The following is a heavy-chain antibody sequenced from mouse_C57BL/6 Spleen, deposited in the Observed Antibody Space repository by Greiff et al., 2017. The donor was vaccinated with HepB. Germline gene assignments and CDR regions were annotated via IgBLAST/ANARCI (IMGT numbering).Heavy chain of an antibody. CDR2: IYPGDGDT. J-gene: IGHJ4*01. CDR1: GYAFSSSW. CDR3: AREGDIVTTGFYYAMDY. Sequence: SGPELVKPGASVKISCKASGYAFSSSWINWVKQRPGKGLEWIGRIYPGDGDTNYNGKFKGKATLTADKSSSTAYMQLSSLTSEDSAVYFCAREGDIVTTGFYYAMDYWGQGTSVTVSS. D-gene: IGHD2-12*01. V-gene: IGHV1-82*01.